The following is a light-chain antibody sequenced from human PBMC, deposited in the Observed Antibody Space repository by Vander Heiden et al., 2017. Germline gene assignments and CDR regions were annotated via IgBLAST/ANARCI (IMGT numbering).Light chain of an antibody. CDR1: QDISNH. J-gene: IGKJ2*01. Sequence: PSSLPASVGDRLTITCQASQDISNHLNWYQQKPGKPPNLLIYDASNLETGVPSRFSGSGSGTHFTFTIGSLQPEDFATYYCQQYDNLPYTFGQGTKLDIK. CDR3: QQYDNLPYT. V-gene: IGKV1-33*01. CDR2: DAS.